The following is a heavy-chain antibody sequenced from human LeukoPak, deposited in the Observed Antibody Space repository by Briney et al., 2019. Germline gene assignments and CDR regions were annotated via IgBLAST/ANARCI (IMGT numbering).Heavy chain of an antibody. J-gene: IGHJ3*02. Sequence: SETLSLTCTVSGGSISNYYWSWSRQPPGKGLEWIGYIFSTGNTNYNPSLKSRVTISVDTSQNQFSLRLTSVTAADTAVYYCARDYGGSGAFDIWAQGTMVTVS. CDR2: IFSTGNT. CDR3: ARDYGGSGAFDI. V-gene: IGHV4-59*01. CDR1: GGSISNYY. D-gene: IGHD4-23*01.